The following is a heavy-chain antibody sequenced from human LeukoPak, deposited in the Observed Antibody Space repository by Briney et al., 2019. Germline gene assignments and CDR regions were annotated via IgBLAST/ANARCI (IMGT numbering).Heavy chain of an antibody. Sequence: GGSLRLSCVASQFTFRNYAMSWVRQAPGKGLEWVAAITGSGTNTYYSDSVKGRFVISRDNSKNTLFLYVNNLRAEDTAVYYCVKDPSGVDPWGQGTLVTVSS. V-gene: IGHV3-23*01. CDR3: VKDPSGVDP. J-gene: IGHJ5*02. CDR1: QFTFRNYA. CDR2: ITGSGTNT.